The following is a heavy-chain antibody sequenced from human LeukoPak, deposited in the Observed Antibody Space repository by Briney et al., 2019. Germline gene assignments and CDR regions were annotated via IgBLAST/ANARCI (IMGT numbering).Heavy chain of an antibody. CDR1: GFIFNSYD. Sequence: GGSLRLSCAASGFIFNSYDMHWVRQAPGKGLEWVAFIRYDGSNKYYADSVKGRFTISRDNSKNTLYLQMNSLRVEDTAVYYCATLPYYYDSSGSYYFDYWGQGTLVTVSS. CDR2: IRYDGSNK. V-gene: IGHV3-30*02. CDR3: ATLPYYYDSSGSYYFDY. D-gene: IGHD3-22*01. J-gene: IGHJ4*02.